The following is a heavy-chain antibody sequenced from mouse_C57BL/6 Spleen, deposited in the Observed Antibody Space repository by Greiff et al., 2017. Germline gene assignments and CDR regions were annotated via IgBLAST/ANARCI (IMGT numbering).Heavy chain of an antibody. CDR3: ARDDYDYDGKRFAY. CDR1: GFNIKNTY. J-gene: IGHJ3*01. CDR2: IDPANGNT. D-gene: IGHD2-4*01. Sequence: EVKLMESVAELVRPGASVKLSCTASGFNIKNTYMHWVKQRPEQGLEWIGRIDPANGNTKYAPKFQGKATITADTSSNTAYLQLSSLTSEDTAIYYRARDDYDYDGKRFAYWGQVTLVTVSA. V-gene: IGHV14-3*01.